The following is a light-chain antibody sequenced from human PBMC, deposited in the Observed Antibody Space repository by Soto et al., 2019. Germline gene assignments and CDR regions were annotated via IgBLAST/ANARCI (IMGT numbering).Light chain of an antibody. CDR1: QSICRN. V-gene: IGKV3-15*01. CDR3: QQYNKGPVT. J-gene: IGKJ1*01. CDR2: GAS. Sequence: EIVMTQSPVTLSVSLGERATLSCRASQSICRNLAWYQQKLGQAPRILIYGASTRATGIAARFSGSGSGTEFTLTISSLQSEDIGVYFCQQYNKGPVTFGQGTKVDIK.